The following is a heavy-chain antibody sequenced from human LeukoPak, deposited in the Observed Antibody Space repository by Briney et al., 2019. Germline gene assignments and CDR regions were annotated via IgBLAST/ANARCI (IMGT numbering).Heavy chain of an antibody. D-gene: IGHD2-15*01. CDR2: IYYSGST. V-gene: IGHV4-59*01. CDR1: GGSISSYY. Sequence: SETLSLTCTVSGGSISSYYRSWIRQPPGKGLEWIGYIYYSGSTNYNPSLKSRVTISVDTSKNQFSLKLSSVTAADTAVYYCARGAPRYCSGGSCARSFDPWGQGTLVTVSS. CDR3: ARGAPRYCSGGSCARSFDP. J-gene: IGHJ5*02.